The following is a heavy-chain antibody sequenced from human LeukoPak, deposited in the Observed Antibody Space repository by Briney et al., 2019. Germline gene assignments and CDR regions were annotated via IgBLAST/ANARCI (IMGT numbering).Heavy chain of an antibody. Sequence: SETLSLTCTVSGGSISSYYWSWIRQPPGKGLEWIGYIYYSGSTNYNPSLKSRVTISVDTSKNQFSLKLTSVAAADTPVYYCASVKSSDYEVAKDYWGQGTLVTVSS. CDR1: GGSISSYY. J-gene: IGHJ4*02. CDR3: ASVKSSDYEVAKDY. V-gene: IGHV4-59*01. D-gene: IGHD3-10*01. CDR2: IYYSGST.